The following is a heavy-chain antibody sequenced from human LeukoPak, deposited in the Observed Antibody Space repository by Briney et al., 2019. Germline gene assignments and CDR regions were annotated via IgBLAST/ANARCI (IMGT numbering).Heavy chain of an antibody. D-gene: IGHD3-10*01. J-gene: IGHJ4*02. CDR2: INGVGSTT. V-gene: IGHV3-74*01. Sequence: GGSLRLSCAASGFTFSGYWMHWVRQAPGKGLVWVSRINGVGSTTSPADSVKGRFSISRDNAKNSLYLQMNSLRAEDTAVYYCASRLALYGSGSYYIRPFDYWGQGTLVTVSS. CDR3: ASRLALYGSGSYYIRPFDY. CDR1: GFTFSGYW.